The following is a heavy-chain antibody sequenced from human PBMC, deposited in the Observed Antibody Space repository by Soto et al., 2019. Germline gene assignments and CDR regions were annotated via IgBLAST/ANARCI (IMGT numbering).Heavy chain of an antibody. J-gene: IGHJ4*02. D-gene: IGHD6-19*01. V-gene: IGHV3-9*01. CDR3: AKEQGSSGCGVMVRAFDY. Sequence: GGSLRLSCAASGFTFDDYAMHWVRQAPGKGLEWVSGISWNSGSIGYADSVKGRFTISRDNAKNSLYLQMNSLRAEDTALYYWAKEQGSSGCGVMVRAFDYWGQGTLVTVSS. CDR2: ISWNSGSI. CDR1: GFTFDDYA.